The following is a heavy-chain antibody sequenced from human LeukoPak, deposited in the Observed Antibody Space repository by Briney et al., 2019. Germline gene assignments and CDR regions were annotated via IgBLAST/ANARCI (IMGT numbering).Heavy chain of an antibody. D-gene: IGHD3-10*01. CDR3: ARSKRITMVRRYYYYGMDV. Sequence: GASVKVSCKASGYTFTGYYMHWVRQAPGQGLEWMGWINPNSGGTNYAQKFQGRVTMTRDTSISTAYMELSRLRSDDTAVYYCARSKRITMVRRYYYYGMDVWGQGTTVTVSS. CDR1: GYTFTGYY. J-gene: IGHJ6*02. CDR2: INPNSGGT. V-gene: IGHV1-2*02.